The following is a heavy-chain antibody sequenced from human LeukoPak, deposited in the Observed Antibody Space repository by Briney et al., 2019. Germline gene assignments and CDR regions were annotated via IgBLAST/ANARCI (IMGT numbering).Heavy chain of an antibody. CDR1: GFTFSSYW. D-gene: IGHD2-15*01. J-gene: IGHJ4*02. CDR3: AKDRGSYPRWYFDY. Sequence: GGSLRLSCAASGFTFSSYWMSWVRQAPGKGLEWVANIKQDGSEKYYVDSVKGRFTISRDNAKNSLYLQMNSLRAEDTAVYYCAKDRGSYPRWYFDYWGQGTLVTVSS. CDR2: IKQDGSEK. V-gene: IGHV3-7*03.